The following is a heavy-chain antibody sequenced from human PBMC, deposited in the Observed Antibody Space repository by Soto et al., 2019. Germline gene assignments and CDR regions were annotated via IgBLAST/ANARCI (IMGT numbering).Heavy chain of an antibody. CDR3: AKDSSSWYHAFDI. CDR2: ISWNSGSI. J-gene: IGHJ3*02. V-gene: IGHV3-9*01. CDR1: GFTFDDYA. Sequence: DVQLVESGRGLVQPGRSLRLSCAASGFTFDDYAMHWVRQAPGKGLEWVSGISWNSGSIGYADSVKGRFTISRDNAKNSLYLQMNSLRAEDTALYYCAKDSSSWYHAFDIWGQGTMVTVSS. D-gene: IGHD6-13*01.